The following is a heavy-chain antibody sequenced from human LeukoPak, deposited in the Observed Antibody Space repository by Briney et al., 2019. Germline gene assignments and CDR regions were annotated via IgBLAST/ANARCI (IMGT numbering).Heavy chain of an antibody. D-gene: IGHD6-13*01. CDR1: GHTFTDYY. V-gene: IGHV1-2*06. CDR2: IILKSGGR. CDR3: ARSASTSWLHFDY. J-gene: IGHJ4*02. Sequence: GASVKVSCKASGHTFTDYYIHWVRQAPGQGLEWMGRIILKSGGREYAQKFQGRVTMTRDTSISTAYMELSGLRSDDTAVYYCARSASTSWLHFDYWGQGTLVTVSS.